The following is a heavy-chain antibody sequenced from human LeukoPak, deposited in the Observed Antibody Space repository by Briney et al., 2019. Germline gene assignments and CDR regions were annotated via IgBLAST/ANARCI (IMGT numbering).Heavy chain of an antibody. CDR1: GYNFMHYG. J-gene: IGHJ4*02. Sequence: ASVKVSCKASGYNFMHYGISWIRQAPGQGLEWMGWISAYNGNTNYAQKLQGRVTMTTDTSTSTAYMELRSLRSDDTAVYYCARDAGLRYFGGYWGQGTLVTVSS. CDR3: ARDAGLRYFGGY. D-gene: IGHD3-9*01. V-gene: IGHV1-18*01. CDR2: ISAYNGNT.